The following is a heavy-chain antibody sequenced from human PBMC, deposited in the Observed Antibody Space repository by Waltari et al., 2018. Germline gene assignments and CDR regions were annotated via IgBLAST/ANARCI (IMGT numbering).Heavy chain of an antibody. CDR2: IYYSGST. CDR3: ASSITIFGVVIIPDWYFDL. Sequence: QLQLQESGPGLVKPSETLSLTCIVSGGSISSSSYYWGWIRQPPGKGLEWIGSIYYSGSTYYNPSLKSRVTISVDTSKNQFSLKLSSVTAADTAVYYCASSITIFGVVIIPDWYFDLWGRGTLVTVSS. J-gene: IGHJ2*01. CDR1: GGSISSSSYY. V-gene: IGHV4-39*07. D-gene: IGHD3-3*01.